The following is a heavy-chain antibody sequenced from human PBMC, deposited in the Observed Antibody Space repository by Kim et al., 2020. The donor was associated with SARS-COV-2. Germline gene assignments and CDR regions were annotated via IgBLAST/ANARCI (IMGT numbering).Heavy chain of an antibody. CDR2: IHYSGST. CDR3: ARAQDVWGRYPFGMHV. CDR1: GGSISSGGYY. V-gene: IGHV4-31*03. Sequence: SETLSLTCTVSGGSISSGGYYWSWIRQHPGKGLEWIGYIHYSGSTYYNSSLKSRVTISVDTSKNQFSLKVSSVTAADSAVYYCARAQDVWGRYPFGMHVWGQGATVTVSS. J-gene: IGHJ6*02. D-gene: IGHD3-16*01.